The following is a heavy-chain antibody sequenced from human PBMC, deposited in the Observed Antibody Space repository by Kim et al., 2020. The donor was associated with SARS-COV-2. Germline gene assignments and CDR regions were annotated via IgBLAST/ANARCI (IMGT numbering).Heavy chain of an antibody. J-gene: IGHJ3*02. V-gene: IGHV3-33*01. CDR2: IWYDGSNK. Sequence: GGSLRLSCAASGFTFSSYGMHWVRQAPGKGLEWVAVIWYDGSNKYYADSVKGRFTISRDNSKNTLYLQMNSLRAEDTAVYYCARDFVATPMGIWGQGTMVTVSS. D-gene: IGHD5-18*01. CDR1: GFTFSSYG. CDR3: ARDFVATPMGI.